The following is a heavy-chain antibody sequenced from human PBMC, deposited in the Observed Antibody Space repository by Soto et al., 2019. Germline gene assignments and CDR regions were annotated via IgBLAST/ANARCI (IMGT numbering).Heavy chain of an antibody. Sequence: QMQLVQSGAEVKKPGSSVKVSCKASGGTLSSFINYPINWVRQAPGQALEWMGGIVPNVGTVNYAQKFQGRVTITADKSTGTAYMELSSLRSEDTALYYCARRDTSGFLRYFDNWGQGTLVTVSS. V-gene: IGHV1-69*06. J-gene: IGHJ4*02. CDR2: IVPNVGTV. CDR1: GGTLSSFINYP. CDR3: ARRDTSGFLRYFDN. D-gene: IGHD3-3*01.